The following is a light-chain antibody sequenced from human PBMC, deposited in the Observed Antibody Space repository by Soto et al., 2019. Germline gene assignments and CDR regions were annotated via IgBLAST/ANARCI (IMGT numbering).Light chain of an antibody. CDR1: QSVNIY. CDR2: GAS. V-gene: IGKV3D-15*01. CDR3: QQYYDWLRLT. Sequence: EIVMTQSPATLSVSPGERATLSCRASQSVNIYLAWYQQKPGQAPRLLIFGASSRATGIPARFSGSGSGTEFNLTISRLQSEDFAVYFCQQYYDWLRLTFGGRTKVEIK. J-gene: IGKJ4*01.